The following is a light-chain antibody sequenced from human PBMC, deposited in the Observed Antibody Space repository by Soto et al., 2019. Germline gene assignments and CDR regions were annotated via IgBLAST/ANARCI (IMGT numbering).Light chain of an antibody. Sequence: EIGWTLSPGTLSLYQGERATLSCRASQSVSSSYLAWYQQKPGQAPRLLIYGASSRATGIPDRFSGSGSGTDFTLTISSLQPDDFATYYCQHYNSYSEAFGQGTKVDIK. CDR2: GAS. CDR1: QSVSSSY. V-gene: IGKV3-20*01. CDR3: QHYNSYSEA. J-gene: IGKJ1*01.